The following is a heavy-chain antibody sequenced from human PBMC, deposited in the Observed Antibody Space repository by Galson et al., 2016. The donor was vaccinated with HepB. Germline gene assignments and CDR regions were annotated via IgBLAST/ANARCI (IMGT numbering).Heavy chain of an antibody. D-gene: IGHD3-16*01. J-gene: IGHJ6*03. V-gene: IGHV3-NL1*01. CDR3: ARNKATARVWGHYYYYMDV. CDR2: IYSGGST. Sequence: SLRLSCAASGFNFSNYGMHWVRQAPGKGLEWVSVIYSGGSTYYTDSVRGRFTISRDNSNNILYLQMHSLRAEDTAVYYCARNKATARVWGHYYYYMDVWGKGTTVTVSS. CDR1: GFNFSNYG.